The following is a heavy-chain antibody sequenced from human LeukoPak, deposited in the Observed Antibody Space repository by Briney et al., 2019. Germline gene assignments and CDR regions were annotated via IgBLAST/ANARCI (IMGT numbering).Heavy chain of an antibody. CDR3: ARGRSGGLVRLTDY. J-gene: IGHJ4*02. CDR1: GFTFSDYY. CDR2: ISSSGSTV. V-gene: IGHV3-11*01. D-gene: IGHD3-10*01. Sequence: GGSLRLSCAASGFTFSDYYMNWIRQAPGKGLELVSYISSSGSTVHYVDSVKGRFTISRDNAKNSLYLQMNSLRAEDTAVYYCARGRSGGLVRLTDYWGQGTLVTVSS.